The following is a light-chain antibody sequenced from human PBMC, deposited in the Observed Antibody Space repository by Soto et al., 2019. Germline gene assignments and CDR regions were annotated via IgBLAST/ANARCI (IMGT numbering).Light chain of an antibody. CDR2: DVS. J-gene: IGLJ1*01. Sequence: QAGLTQPASVSGSPGQSITISCSGTGSDVGAYNYVSWYQQHPAKAPKLIIYDVSNRPSGVSDRFSGSKSGNTASLTISGLQAEDEADYYCYSYTSSSTYVFGSGTKVTVL. V-gene: IGLV2-14*01. CDR1: GSDVGAYNY. CDR3: YSYTSSSTYV.